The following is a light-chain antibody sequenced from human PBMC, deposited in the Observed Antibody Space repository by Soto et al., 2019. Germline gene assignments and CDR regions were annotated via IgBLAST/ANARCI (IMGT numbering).Light chain of an antibody. CDR1: QSVSSN. V-gene: IGKV3-15*01. Sequence: IVITQSPSTLSVSPGERATLSCMASQSVSSNLAWYQQKPGQAPRLLIYGASTRATGIPARFSGSGSGTEFTLTISSLQSEDFAVYYCQQYNNWPRTFGQGTKVDI. CDR3: QQYNNWPRT. J-gene: IGKJ1*01. CDR2: GAS.